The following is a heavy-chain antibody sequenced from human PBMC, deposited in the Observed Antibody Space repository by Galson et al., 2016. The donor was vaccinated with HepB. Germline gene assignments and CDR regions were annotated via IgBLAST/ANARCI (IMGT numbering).Heavy chain of an antibody. CDR3: ARSKGFWSGFYRVYGMDV. CDR1: GATISTFY. J-gene: IGHJ6*02. V-gene: IGHV4-59*01. D-gene: IGHD3-3*01. Sequence: SETLSLTCSVSGATISTFYWSWIRQPPGEGLEWIGFVSATGSTKYNPSLKSRATISADSSKNHLSLNLTSVTAADTAVYYCARSKGFWSGFYRVYGMDVWGQGTTFTVSS. CDR2: VSATGST.